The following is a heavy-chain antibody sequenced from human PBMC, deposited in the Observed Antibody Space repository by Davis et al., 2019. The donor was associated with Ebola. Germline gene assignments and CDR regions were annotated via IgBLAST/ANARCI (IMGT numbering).Heavy chain of an antibody. D-gene: IGHD2-8*02. CDR3: ASLRRTITGMDDSFDI. V-gene: IGHV5-51*01. J-gene: IGHJ3*02. CDR2: IFTGDSDT. Sequence: GGSLRLSCQDSGDSFSTHWIGWVRQMPGKGLEWMGIIFTGDSDTRYSPSFRGQVTISADKSTKTAFLQWSSLKASDTAIYYCASLRRTITGMDDSFDIWGQGTMVTVFS. CDR1: GDSFSTHW.